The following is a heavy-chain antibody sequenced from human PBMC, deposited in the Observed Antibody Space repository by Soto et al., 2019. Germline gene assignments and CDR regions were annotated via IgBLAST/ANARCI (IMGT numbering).Heavy chain of an antibody. CDR3: AREDQLGHFDY. Sequence: PSETLSLTCTVSGGSIIGYFWSWVRQPAGKGLEWIGRIYTSGNTDYNPSLKSRVTMSSDESENLLSLKVTSVTAADTAVYFCAREDQLGHFDYWGQGALVT. CDR1: GGSIIGYF. J-gene: IGHJ4*02. CDR2: IYTSGNT. V-gene: IGHV4-4*07. D-gene: IGHD1-1*01.